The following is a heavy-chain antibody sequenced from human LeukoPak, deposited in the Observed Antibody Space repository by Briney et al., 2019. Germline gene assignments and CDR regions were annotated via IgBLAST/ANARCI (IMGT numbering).Heavy chain of an antibody. Sequence: SETLSLTCTVSGGSISSHYWSWIRQPPGKGLEWIGYIYYSGSTNYNPSLKSRVTISVDTSKNQFSLKLSSVTAADTAVYYCARTEYGSGSYIPFDYWGQGTLVTVSS. CDR2: IYYSGST. D-gene: IGHD3-10*01. CDR3: ARTEYGSGSYIPFDY. CDR1: GGSISSHY. V-gene: IGHV4-59*08. J-gene: IGHJ4*02.